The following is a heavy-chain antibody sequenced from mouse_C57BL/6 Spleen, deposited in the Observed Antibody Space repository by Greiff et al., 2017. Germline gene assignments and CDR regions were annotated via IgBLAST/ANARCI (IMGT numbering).Heavy chain of an antibody. V-gene: IGHV1-55*01. CDR1: GYTFTSYW. CDR3: ARHYSNAMDY. J-gene: IGHJ4*01. D-gene: IGHD2-5*01. CDR2: IYPGSGST. Sequence: QVQLQQPGAELVKPGASVKMSCKASGYTFTSYWITWVKQRPGQGLEWIGDIYPGSGSTNYNEKFKSKATITADTSSNTAYLQLSSLTSEDTAVXCCARHYSNAMDYWGQGTSVTVSS.